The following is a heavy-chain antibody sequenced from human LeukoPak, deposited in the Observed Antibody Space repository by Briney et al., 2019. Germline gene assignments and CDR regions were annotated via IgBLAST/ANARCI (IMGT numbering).Heavy chain of an antibody. CDR2: IKQDRSEK. Sequence: GGSLRLSCAASEFTFNYYWMSWVRQAPGKGLELVANIKQDRSEKYYVDSVKGRFTISRDNAKNSLYLQMNSLRAEDTAVYYCARLREIPVFGVVTKSTSYFDYWGQGTLVTVSS. CDR1: EFTFNYYW. V-gene: IGHV3-7*01. D-gene: IGHD3-3*01. CDR3: ARLREIPVFGVVTKSTSYFDY. J-gene: IGHJ4*02.